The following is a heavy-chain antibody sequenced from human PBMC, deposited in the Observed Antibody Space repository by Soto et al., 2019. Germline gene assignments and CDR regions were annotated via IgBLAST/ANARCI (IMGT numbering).Heavy chain of an antibody. D-gene: IGHD6-19*01. CDR3: ARAIRSPRPQWLGFDY. J-gene: IGHJ4*02. Sequence: GGSLRLSCAASGFTFSSYSMNWVRQAPGKGLEWVSYISSSSSTIYYADSVKGRFTISRDNAKNSLYLQMNSLRDEDTAVYYCARAIRSPRPQWLGFDYWGQGTLVTVSS. V-gene: IGHV3-48*02. CDR1: GFTFSSYS. CDR2: ISSSSSTI.